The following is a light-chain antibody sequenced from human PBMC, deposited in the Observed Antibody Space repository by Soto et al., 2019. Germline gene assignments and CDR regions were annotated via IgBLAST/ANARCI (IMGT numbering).Light chain of an antibody. J-gene: IGLJ1*01. V-gene: IGLV3-21*02. Sequence: SCELTQPPSVSVAPGQTATVTCGGNNIESKSVHWYQQKPGQAPVLVVYDDSDRPSGIPERFSGSNSGNTATLTISRVEAGDEADYYCQVWDKSSDHYVFGTGTKLTVL. CDR2: DDS. CDR3: QVWDKSSDHYV. CDR1: NIESKS.